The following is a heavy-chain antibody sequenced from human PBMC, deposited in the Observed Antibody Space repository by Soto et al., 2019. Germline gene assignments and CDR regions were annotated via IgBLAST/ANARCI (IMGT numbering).Heavy chain of an antibody. CDR1: GGSISSYY. CDR3: ARSRLYYDSSGYYDY. CDR2: IYYSGST. D-gene: IGHD3-22*01. V-gene: IGHV4-59*01. Sequence: SETLSLTCTVSGGSISSYYWSWTRQPPGKGLEWIGYIYYSGSTNYNPSLKSRVTISVDTSKNQFSLKLSSVTAADTAVYYCARSRLYYDSSGYYDYWGQGTLVTVSS. J-gene: IGHJ4*02.